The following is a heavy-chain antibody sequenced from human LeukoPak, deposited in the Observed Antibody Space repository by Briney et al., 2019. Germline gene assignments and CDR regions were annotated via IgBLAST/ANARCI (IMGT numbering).Heavy chain of an antibody. Sequence: GASVKVSCKASGYTFTDYYMHWVRQAPGQGFEWMGWINPNDGDTNYAQKFQGRVNMTRDTSIGTAHMEVSRLRSDDTAVYYCARANFLYCSSTTCLFDYWGQGTLVTVSS. V-gene: IGHV1-2*02. CDR2: INPNDGDT. CDR3: ARANFLYCSSTTCLFDY. D-gene: IGHD2-2*01. J-gene: IGHJ4*02. CDR1: GYTFTDYY.